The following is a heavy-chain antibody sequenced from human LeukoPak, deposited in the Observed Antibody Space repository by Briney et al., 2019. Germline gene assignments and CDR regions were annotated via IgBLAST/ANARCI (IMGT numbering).Heavy chain of an antibody. CDR1: GFTFSGSA. CDR2: IRSKASSYAT. J-gene: IGHJ4*02. V-gene: IGHV3-73*01. Sequence: PGGSLRLSCAASGFTFSGSAMHWVRQASGKGLEWVGRIRSKASSYATAYAASVKGRFTISRDDSKNTAYLQMNSLKTEDTAVYYCTTTGVEMAISYDYWGQGTLVTVSS. D-gene: IGHD5-24*01. CDR3: TTTGVEMAISYDY.